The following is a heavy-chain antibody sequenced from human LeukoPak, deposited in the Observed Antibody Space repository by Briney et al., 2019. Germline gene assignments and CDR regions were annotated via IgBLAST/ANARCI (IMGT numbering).Heavy chain of an antibody. D-gene: IGHD3-10*01. J-gene: IGHJ6*04. CDR3: ATETYDSGIHNYFYGMDI. CDR1: GGTLSSYA. Sequence: SVKVCCKASGGTLSSYAIGWVGQAPGQGLEWRGGIIAISGTANYAQKFQDRVTITADESTSTAYMELASLTSEDTAVYYCATETYDSGIHNYFYGMDIWRKGTTVTVSS. V-gene: IGHV1-69*13. CDR2: IIAISGTA.